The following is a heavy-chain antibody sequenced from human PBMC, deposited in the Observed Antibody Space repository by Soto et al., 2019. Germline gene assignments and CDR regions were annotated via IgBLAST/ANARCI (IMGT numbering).Heavy chain of an antibody. V-gene: IGHV4-34*01. CDR2: INHSGST. J-gene: IGHJ6*02. Sequence: SETLSLTCAVYGGSFSGYCWSWIRQPPGKGLEWIGEINHSGSTNYNPSLKSRVTISVDTSKNQFSLKLSSVTAADTAVYYCARGLRVKVPAAPRYYYYYYGMDVWGQGTTVTVSS. CDR3: ARGLRVKVPAAPRYYYYYYGMDV. D-gene: IGHD2-2*01. CDR1: GGSFSGYC.